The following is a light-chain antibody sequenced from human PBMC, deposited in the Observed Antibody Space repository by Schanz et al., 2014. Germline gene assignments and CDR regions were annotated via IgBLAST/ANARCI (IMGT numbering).Light chain of an antibody. V-gene: IGLV2-18*02. CDR1: SSDVGSYNR. J-gene: IGLJ2*01. CDR3: SSYTGSSTWV. Sequence: QSALTQPPSVSGSPGQSVTISCTGTSSDVGSYNRVSWYQQPPGTAPKLIVYEVSNRPSGVPDRFSGSKSGNTASLTISGLQPEDEADYYCSSYTGSSTWVFGGGTKLTVL. CDR2: EVS.